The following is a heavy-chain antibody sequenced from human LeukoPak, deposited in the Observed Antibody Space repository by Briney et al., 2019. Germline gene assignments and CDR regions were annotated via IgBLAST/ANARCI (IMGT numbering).Heavy chain of an antibody. CDR1: GFNFSTYG. CDR2: IWYDGSDK. CDR3: ARDPGFLVVPAAQGLDV. D-gene: IGHD2-2*01. J-gene: IGHJ6*04. V-gene: IGHV3-33*01. Sequence: GGSLRLSCAASGFNFSTYGMHWVRQAPGKGLDWVAIIWYDGSDKYYADSVKGRFTISRDDSKNTLYLQMNSLGAEDTAVYYCARDPGFLVVPAAQGLDVWGKGTTVTVSS.